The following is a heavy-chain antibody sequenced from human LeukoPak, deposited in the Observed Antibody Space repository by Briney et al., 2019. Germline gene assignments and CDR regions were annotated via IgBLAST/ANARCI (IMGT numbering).Heavy chain of an antibody. CDR3: ARDTHGSSSGAGFDY. CDR2: IYYSGST. D-gene: IGHD6-6*01. V-gene: IGHV4-39*07. J-gene: IGHJ4*02. Sequence: PSETLSLTCTVSGGSINSTSNYWGWIRQPPGKGLEWIGSIYYSGSTSYNPSLKSRVTISVDTSKNQFSLKLSSVTAADTAVYFCARDTHGSSSGAGFDYWGQGTLVTVSS. CDR1: GGSINSTSNY.